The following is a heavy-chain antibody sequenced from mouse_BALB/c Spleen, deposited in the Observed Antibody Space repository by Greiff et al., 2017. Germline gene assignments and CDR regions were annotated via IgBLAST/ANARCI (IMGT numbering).Heavy chain of an antibody. D-gene: IGHD2-14*01. CDR3: ARSGYRYDGFAY. CDR1: GFTFSSFG. J-gene: IGHJ3*01. Sequence: EVKLVESGGGLVQPGGSRKLSCAASGFTFSSFGMHWVRQAPEKGLEWVAYISSGSSTIYYADTVKGRFTISRDNPKNTLFLQMTSLRSEDTAMYYCARSGYRYDGFAYWGQGTLVTVSA. V-gene: IGHV5-17*02. CDR2: ISSGSSTI.